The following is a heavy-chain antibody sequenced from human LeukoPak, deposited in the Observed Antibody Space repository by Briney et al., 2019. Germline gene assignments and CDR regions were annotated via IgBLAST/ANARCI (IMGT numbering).Heavy chain of an antibody. V-gene: IGHV4-59*01. J-gene: IGHJ5*02. CDR1: GGSISSYY. Sequence: PSETLSLTCTVSGGSISSYYWSSIQQPPGKGLEWIGYIYYSGSTNYNPSLKSRVTISVDTSKNQFSLKLSSVTAADTAVYYCARAGSPNWFDPWGQGTLVTVSS. CDR2: IYYSGST. CDR3: ARAGSPNWFDP. D-gene: IGHD2-15*01.